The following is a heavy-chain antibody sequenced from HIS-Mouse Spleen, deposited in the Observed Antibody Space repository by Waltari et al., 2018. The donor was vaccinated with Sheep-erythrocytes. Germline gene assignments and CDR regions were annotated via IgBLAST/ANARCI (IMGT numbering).Heavy chain of an antibody. Sequence: GESGGGVVQPGRSLRLSCAASGFTFSSYAMHWVRQAPGKGLEWVAVISYDGSNKYYADSVKGRFTISRDNCKNTLYLQMNSLRAEDTAVYYCAREGYSSSWSEYFQHWGQGTLVTVSS. D-gene: IGHD6-13*01. V-gene: IGHV3-30-3*01. J-gene: IGHJ1*01. CDR2: ISYDGSNK. CDR1: GFTFSSYA. CDR3: AREGYSSSWSEYFQH.